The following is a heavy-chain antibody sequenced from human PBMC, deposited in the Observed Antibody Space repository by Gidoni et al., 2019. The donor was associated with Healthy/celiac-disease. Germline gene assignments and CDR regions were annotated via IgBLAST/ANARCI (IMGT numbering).Heavy chain of an antibody. J-gene: IGHJ4*02. CDR3: ARVGLLGAAAGTRVVTAIRPFDY. CDR1: GGTFSSSA. Sequence: QVQLVQSGAEVTKPGSSVKVSCKASGGTFSSSAISWVRPAPGQRFEWMGGIIPIFGTANYAQKYQGRVTITADESTSKAYMELSSLRSEDTAVYYCARVGLLGAAAGTRVVTAIRPFDYWGQGTLVTVSS. CDR2: IIPIFGTA. D-gene: IGHD6-13*01. V-gene: IGHV1-69*01.